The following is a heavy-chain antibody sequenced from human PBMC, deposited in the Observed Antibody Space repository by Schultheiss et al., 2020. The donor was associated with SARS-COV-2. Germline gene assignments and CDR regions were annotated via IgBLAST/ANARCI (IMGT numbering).Heavy chain of an antibody. V-gene: IGHV3-48*04. Sequence: GGSLRLSCAGAGFTFTYHMNWVRQAPGKGLEWVSYLSSGSDAIYYADSVKGRFTVSRDNAKNSLYLQMNSLRAEDTAVYYCARDGNRGYDMDVWGQGTTVTVSS. CDR3: ARDGNRGYDMDV. CDR1: GFTFTYH. D-gene: IGHD2/OR15-2a*01. J-gene: IGHJ6*02. CDR2: LSSGSDAI.